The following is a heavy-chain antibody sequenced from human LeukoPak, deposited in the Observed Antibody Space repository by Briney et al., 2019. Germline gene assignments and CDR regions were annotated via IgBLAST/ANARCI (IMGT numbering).Heavy chain of an antibody. D-gene: IGHD4-11*01. Sequence: SQTLSLTCAISGDSASTNSAAWNWIRQSPSRGLEWLGRTYYRSKYYFDYAVSVKSRITINPDTSKNQFSLQLSSVTPEDTAVYYCARERLHDYSRTLDYWGQGTLVTVSS. CDR1: GDSASTNSAA. J-gene: IGHJ4*02. CDR2: TYYRSKYYF. CDR3: ARERLHDYSRTLDY. V-gene: IGHV6-1*01.